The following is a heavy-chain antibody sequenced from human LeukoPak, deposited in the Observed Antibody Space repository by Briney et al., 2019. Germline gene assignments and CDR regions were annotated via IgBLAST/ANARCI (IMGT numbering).Heavy chain of an antibody. CDR3: ASQTTRPSAYHRDY. J-gene: IGHJ4*02. CDR1: GGSISSSSYY. V-gene: IGHV4-39*07. Sequence: SETLSLTCTVSGGSISSSSYYWGWIRQPPGKGLEWIGSIYYSGSTYYNPSLKSRVTISVDTSKNQFSLKLSSVTAADTAVYYCASQTTRPSAYHRDYWGQGTLVTVSS. CDR2: IYYSGST. D-gene: IGHD1-1*01.